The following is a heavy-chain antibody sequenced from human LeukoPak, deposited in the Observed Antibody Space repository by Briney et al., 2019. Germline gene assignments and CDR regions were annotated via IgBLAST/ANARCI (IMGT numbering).Heavy chain of an antibody. J-gene: IGHJ6*02. CDR3: ARGKSVAGFYYYGMDV. Sequence: GESLKISCKGSGYSFTSYWIGWVRHMPGKGLEWMGIIYPGDSDTRYSPSFQGQVTISADKSISTAYLQWSSLKASDTAMYYCARGKSVAGFYYYGMDVWGQGTTVTVSS. CDR2: IYPGDSDT. CDR1: GYSFTSYW. V-gene: IGHV5-51*01. D-gene: IGHD6-19*01.